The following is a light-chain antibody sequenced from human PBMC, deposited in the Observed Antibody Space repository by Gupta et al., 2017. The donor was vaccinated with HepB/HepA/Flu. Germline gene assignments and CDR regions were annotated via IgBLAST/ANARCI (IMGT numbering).Light chain of an antibody. V-gene: IGLV3-21*03. CDR3: QVWDGSNDQGI. J-gene: IGLJ2*01. CDR1: NIESYS. Sequence: YALSPPPAAPGVPGKTASITSGGSNIESYSVRWYQQMPGPAPVLVVYDASDRPSGLPERFSGSNSGNTATLTISRVEAGDEADYYCQVWDGSNDQGIFGGGTKLTVL. CDR2: DAS.